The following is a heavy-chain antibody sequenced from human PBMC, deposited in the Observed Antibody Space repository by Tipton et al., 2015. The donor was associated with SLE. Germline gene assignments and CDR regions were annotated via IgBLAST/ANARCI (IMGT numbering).Heavy chain of an antibody. V-gene: IGHV4-39*07. D-gene: IGHD6-19*01. Sequence: LRLSCTVSGGSISSYSYYWGWIRQPPGKGLEWIGSMYYSGSTYYNPSLKSRVTISVDTSKNHFSLKLSSVTAADTAVYYCARDSSGWQGGVDYWGQGTLVTVSS. CDR3: ARDSSGWQGGVDY. CDR2: MYYSGST. J-gene: IGHJ4*02. CDR1: GGSISSYSYY.